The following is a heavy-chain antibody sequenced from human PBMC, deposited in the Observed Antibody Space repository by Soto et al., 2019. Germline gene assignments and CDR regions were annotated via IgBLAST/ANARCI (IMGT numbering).Heavy chain of an antibody. V-gene: IGHV4-31*03. D-gene: IGHD3-10*01. Sequence: PSETLSLTCTVSGGSISGGSYYWTWIRQHPGKGLEWIGYIYYSGSTYYNPSLKSRITMSVDTSKNQFSLKLNSVTAADTAVYYCARKKVLKYYYGSGSYYTSDPWGQGTLVTVSS. CDR3: ARKKVLKYYYGSGSYYTSDP. CDR2: IYYSGST. CDR1: GGSISGGSYY. J-gene: IGHJ5*02.